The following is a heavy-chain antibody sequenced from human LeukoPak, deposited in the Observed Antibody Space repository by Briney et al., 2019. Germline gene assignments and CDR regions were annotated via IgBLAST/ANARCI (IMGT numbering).Heavy chain of an antibody. D-gene: IGHD3-16*01. CDR2: IRFTGSYI. J-gene: IGHJ3*02. V-gene: IGHV3-21*04. CDR3: VRGESGIQENSFDI. CDR1: GFTFSSYS. Sequence: GGSLRLSCAASGFTFSSYSMNWVRQAPGRGLEWVSSIRFTGSYIYYADSVKGRFTISRDNAKNSLYLQMNSLRVEDTAVYSCVRGESGIQENSFDIWGQGTLVTVSS.